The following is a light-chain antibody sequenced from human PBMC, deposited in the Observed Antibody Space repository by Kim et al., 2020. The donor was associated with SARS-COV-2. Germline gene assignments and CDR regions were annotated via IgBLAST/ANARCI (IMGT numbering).Light chain of an antibody. Sequence: SVGNAVTTTCRAGQDISNHLAWYQQKPGKVPRLLISAASALQSGVPSRFSGSRSGADFTLTISSLQPEDVATYYCQKYDNAPLTFGQGTKVDIK. V-gene: IGKV1-27*01. CDR1: QDISNH. CDR3: QKYDNAPLT. CDR2: AAS. J-gene: IGKJ1*01.